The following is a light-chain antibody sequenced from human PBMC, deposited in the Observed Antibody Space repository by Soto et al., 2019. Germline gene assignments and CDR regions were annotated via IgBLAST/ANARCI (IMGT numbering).Light chain of an antibody. CDR2: AAS. CDR1: QGISNY. Sequence: DIQMTQSPSSLSASVGDRVTITCRASQGISNYLAWYQQKPWKVPKLLIYAASTLQSGVPSRFSDSGPGTDFTLTISSLHPEDVATYYCQKYNSAPRTFGQGTKVELK. J-gene: IGKJ1*01. V-gene: IGKV1-27*01. CDR3: QKYNSAPRT.